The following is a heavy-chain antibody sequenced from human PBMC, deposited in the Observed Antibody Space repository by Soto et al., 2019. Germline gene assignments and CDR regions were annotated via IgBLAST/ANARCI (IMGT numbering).Heavy chain of an antibody. J-gene: IGHJ3*02. CDR3: AKDLGRFDYGDAFDI. V-gene: IGHV3-30*18. CDR2: ISYDGSNK. CDR1: GFTFSSYG. D-gene: IGHD4-17*01. Sequence: QVLLVESGGGVVQPGRSLRLSCAASGFTFSSYGMHWVRQAPGKGLEWVAVISYDGSNKYYADSVKGRFTISRDNSKNTLYLQMNSLRAEDTAVYYCAKDLGRFDYGDAFDIWGQGTMVTVSS.